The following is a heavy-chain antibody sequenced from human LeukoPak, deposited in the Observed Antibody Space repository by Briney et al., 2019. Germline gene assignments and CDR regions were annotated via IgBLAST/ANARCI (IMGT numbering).Heavy chain of an antibody. Sequence: SVKVSCKASGGTFSSYAISWVRQAPGQRLEWMGRIIPILGIANYAQKFQGRVTITADKSTSTAYMELSSLRSEDTAVYYCARDHDGDYSDAFHIWGQGTIVTVSS. J-gene: IGHJ3*02. CDR1: GGTFSSYA. CDR3: ARDHDGDYSDAFHI. V-gene: IGHV1-69*04. CDR2: IIPILGIA. D-gene: IGHD5-12*01.